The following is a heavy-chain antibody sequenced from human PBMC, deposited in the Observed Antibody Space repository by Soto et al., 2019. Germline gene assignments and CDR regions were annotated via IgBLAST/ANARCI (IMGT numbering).Heavy chain of an antibody. CDR3: ARTGPICTNGVCYTGLSYMDV. V-gene: IGHV3-21*01. J-gene: IGHJ6*03. CDR1: GFTFSSYS. CDR2: ISSSSSYI. D-gene: IGHD2-8*01. Sequence: GGSLRLSYAASGFTFSSYSMNWVRQAPGKGLEWVSSISSSSSYIYYADSVKGRFTISRDNAKNSLYLQMNSLRAEDTAVYYCARTGPICTNGVCYTGLSYMDVWGKGTTVTVSS.